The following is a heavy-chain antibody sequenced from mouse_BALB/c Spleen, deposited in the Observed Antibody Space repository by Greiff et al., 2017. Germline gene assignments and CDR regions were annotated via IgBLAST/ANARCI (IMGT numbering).Heavy chain of an antibody. J-gene: IGHJ4*01. CDR3: ATGYEDAMDY. CDR2: ISDGGSYT. Sequence: DVMLVESGGGLVKPGGSLKLSCAASGFTFSDYYMYWVRQTPEKRLEWVATISDGGSYTYYPDSVKGRFTISRDNAKNNLYLQMSSLKSEDTAMYYCATGYEDAMDYWGQGTSVTVSS. D-gene: IGHD3-1*01. V-gene: IGHV5-4*02. CDR1: GFTFSDYY.